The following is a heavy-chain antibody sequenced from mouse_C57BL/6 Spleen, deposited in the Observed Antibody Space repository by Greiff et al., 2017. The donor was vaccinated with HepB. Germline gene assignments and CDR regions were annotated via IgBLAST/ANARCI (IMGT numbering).Heavy chain of an antibody. V-gene: IGHV5-17*01. CDR2: ISSGSSTI. CDR1: GFTFSDYG. Sequence: EVQGVESGGGLVKPGGSLKLSCAASGFTFSDYGMHWVRQAPEQGLEWVAYISSGSSTIYYADTVKGRFTISRDNAKNTLFLQMTSLRSEDTAMYYCAMVINTVVASPSDYYAMDYWGQGTSVTVSS. J-gene: IGHJ4*01. CDR3: AMVINTVVASPSDYYAMDY. D-gene: IGHD1-1*01.